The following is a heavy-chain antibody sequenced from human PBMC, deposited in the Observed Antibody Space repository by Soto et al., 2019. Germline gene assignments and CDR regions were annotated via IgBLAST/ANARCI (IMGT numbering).Heavy chain of an antibody. Sequence: AGGAPRLSCSASGFTLSRCALSWGRPAPGKGLEWVSAISGSGGSTYYADSVKGRFTISRDNSKNTLYLQMNSLRAEDTAVYYCAKNDLVPPYYYYMDVWGKGTTVTVSS. V-gene: IGHV3-23*01. CDR2: ISGSGGST. CDR1: GFTLSRCA. CDR3: AKNDLVPPYYYYMDV. J-gene: IGHJ6*03. D-gene: IGHD6-6*01.